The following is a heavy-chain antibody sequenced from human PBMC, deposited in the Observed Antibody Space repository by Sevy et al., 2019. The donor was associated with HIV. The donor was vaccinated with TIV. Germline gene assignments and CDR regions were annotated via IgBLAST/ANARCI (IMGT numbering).Heavy chain of an antibody. V-gene: IGHV1-69*13. CDR2: IIPILGTT. D-gene: IGHD2-8*01. CDR3: TKDLMEATMGFDH. CDR1: GGTFSTYA. J-gene: IGHJ4*02. Sequence: ASVKVSCKASGGTFSTYAFNWVRQAPGQGLEWVGGIIPILGTTKYAQKFQGRDSIIADESTGTAYMTLSRLTSEDTAVYYCTKDLMEATMGFDHWGQGALVTVSS.